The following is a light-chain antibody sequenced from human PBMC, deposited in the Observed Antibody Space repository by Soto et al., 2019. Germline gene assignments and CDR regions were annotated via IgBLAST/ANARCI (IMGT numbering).Light chain of an antibody. Sequence: EIVLTQSPGTLSLSPGERANLSCRASQSVSSSYLAWYKQKPGQAPRLLIYGASSRATGIPDRFSVSGSGTDFNLTISRLEPEDFAVYYCQQYGSSPQFGQGTKVEIK. CDR2: GAS. V-gene: IGKV3-20*01. CDR3: QQYGSSPQ. J-gene: IGKJ1*01. CDR1: QSVSSSY.